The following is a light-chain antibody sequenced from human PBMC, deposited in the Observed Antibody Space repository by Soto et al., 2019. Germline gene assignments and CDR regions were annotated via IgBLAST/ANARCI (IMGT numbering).Light chain of an antibody. J-gene: IGKJ4*01. Sequence: EIVINQSPDSLAVSLGERVTINCKSSQSVLYSSNNRNFLAWFQQKPGQPPKLLIYWASTRESGVHDRFSGSGSGTDFTLTISGLQAEDVALYYFKQYYNTPLTFGGGTKVAIK. CDR3: KQYYNTPLT. CDR1: QSVLYSSNNRNF. V-gene: IGKV4-1*01. CDR2: WAS.